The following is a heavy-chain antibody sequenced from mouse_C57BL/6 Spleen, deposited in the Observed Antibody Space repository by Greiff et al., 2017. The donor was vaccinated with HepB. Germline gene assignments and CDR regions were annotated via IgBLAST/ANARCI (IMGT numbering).Heavy chain of an antibody. V-gene: IGHV1-39*01. CDR3: AREGYGSSFYAMDY. CDR2: INPNYGTT. Sequence: VQLKQSGPELVKPGASVKISCKASGYSFTDYNMNWVKQSNGKSLEWIGVINPNYGTTSYNQKFKGKATLTVDQSSSTAYMQLNSLTSEDSAVYYCAREGYGSSFYAMDYWGQGTSVTVSS. CDR1: GYSFTDYN. J-gene: IGHJ4*01. D-gene: IGHD1-1*01.